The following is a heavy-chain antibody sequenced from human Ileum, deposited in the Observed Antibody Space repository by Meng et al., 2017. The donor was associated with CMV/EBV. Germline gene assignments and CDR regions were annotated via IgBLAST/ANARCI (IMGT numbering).Heavy chain of an antibody. V-gene: IGHV3-74*01. J-gene: IGHJ4*02. D-gene: IGHD3-10*01. CDR1: GFTFSSYW. Sequence: LRLSCAASGFTFSSYWMHWVRQAPGKGLLWVSRIKSDGSSTNYADSVKGRFTISRDNAKNTLSLQMNSVTAEDTAVYYCAAFSSGSVWGQGTLVTVSS. CDR3: AAFSSGSV. CDR2: IKSDGSST.